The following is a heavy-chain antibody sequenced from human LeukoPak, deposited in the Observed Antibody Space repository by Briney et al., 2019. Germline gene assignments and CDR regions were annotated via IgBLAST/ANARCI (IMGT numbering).Heavy chain of an antibody. CDR2: INHSGST. J-gene: IGHJ6*03. CDR1: GGSFSGYY. CDR3: ARGLKISYYYYYMDV. Sequence: PSETLSLTCAVYGGSFSGYYWSWIRQPPGKGLEWIGEINHSGSTNYNPSLKSRVTISVDTSKNQFSLKLSSVTAADTAVYYCARGLKISYYYYYMDVWGKGTTVTVSS. V-gene: IGHV4-34*01.